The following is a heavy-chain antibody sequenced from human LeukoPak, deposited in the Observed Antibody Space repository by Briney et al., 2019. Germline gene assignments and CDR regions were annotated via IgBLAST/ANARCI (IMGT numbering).Heavy chain of an antibody. CDR3: AREVEMARQFDC. D-gene: IGHD5-24*01. CDR2: ISTTGST. Sequence: SETLSLTCTVSGGSISSHCWSWIRQPAGKGLEWIGLISTTGSTNYNPSLKSRVTMSVDTSKNQFSLKLTSVTAADTAMYYCAREVEMARQFDCWGQGTLVTVSS. CDR1: GGSISSHC. J-gene: IGHJ4*02. V-gene: IGHV4-4*07.